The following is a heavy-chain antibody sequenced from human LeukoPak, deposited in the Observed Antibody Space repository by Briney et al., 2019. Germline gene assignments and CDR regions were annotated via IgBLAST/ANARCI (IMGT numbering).Heavy chain of an antibody. V-gene: IGHV3-30*18. J-gene: IGHJ4*02. CDR1: DLNFSSYG. CDR2: ISYDGSNK. CDR3: AKDLSSSSPSLDY. D-gene: IGHD6-6*01. Sequence: GGSLRLSCAVSDLNFSSYGMHWVRQAPGKGLEWVAVISYDGSNKYYADSVKGRYTISRDNSKNTLYLQMNSLRAEDTAVYYCAKDLSSSSPSLDYWGQGTLVTVSS.